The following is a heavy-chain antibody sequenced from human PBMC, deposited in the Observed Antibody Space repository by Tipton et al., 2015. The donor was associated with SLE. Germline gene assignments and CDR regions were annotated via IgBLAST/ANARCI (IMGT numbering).Heavy chain of an antibody. Sequence: TLSLTCTVSGGSIRSGDYYRSWIRQHPGKGLEGIGYIHDSGATFYNPSLRRRSAISVDTSQNQFSLRLTSVTAADTAIYYCARDARGTYAFGPFDIWGQGAMVTVSS. CDR3: ARDARGTYAFGPFDI. V-gene: IGHV4-31*03. J-gene: IGHJ3*02. D-gene: IGHD1-26*01. CDR2: IHDSGAT. CDR1: GGSIRSGDYY.